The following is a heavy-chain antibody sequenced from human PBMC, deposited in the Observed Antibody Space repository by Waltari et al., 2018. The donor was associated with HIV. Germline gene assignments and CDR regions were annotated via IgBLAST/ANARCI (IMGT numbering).Heavy chain of an antibody. Sequence: SDYYMSWIRQAPGKGLEWVSYISSSGSTIYYADSVKGRFTISRDNAKNSLYLQMNSLRAEDTAVYYCARGYGYYDSSGYLDYWGQGTLVTVSS. D-gene: IGHD3-22*01. CDR1: SDYY. CDR2: ISSSGSTI. J-gene: IGHJ4*02. CDR3: ARGYGYYDSSGYLDY. V-gene: IGHV3-11*01.